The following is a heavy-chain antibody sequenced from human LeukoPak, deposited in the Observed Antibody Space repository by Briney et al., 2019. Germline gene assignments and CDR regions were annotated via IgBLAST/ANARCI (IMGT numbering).Heavy chain of an antibody. CDR1: GFTFSSYS. V-gene: IGHV3-21*01. CDR2: ISSSYI. CDR3: ASINMVRWD. Sequence: KPGGSLRLSCAASGFTFSSYSMNWVRQAPGKGLEWVSSISSSYIYYADSVKGRFTISRDNAKNSLYLQMNSLRAEDTAVYYCASINMVRWDWGQGTLVTVSS. D-gene: IGHD3-10*01. J-gene: IGHJ4*02.